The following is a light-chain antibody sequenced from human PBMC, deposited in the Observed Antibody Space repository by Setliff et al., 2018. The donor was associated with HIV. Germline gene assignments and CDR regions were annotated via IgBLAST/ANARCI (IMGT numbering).Light chain of an antibody. CDR3: TSYTRDNTITRV. Sequence: QSVLAQPASVSGSPGQSITISCTGTRSDVGGYNSVSWYQQHPGKAPKVMIYGVNNRPSGVSNRFSGSKSGSTASLTISGLQAEDEADYFCTSYTRDNTITRVFGTGTK. V-gene: IGLV2-14*01. CDR2: GVN. J-gene: IGLJ1*01. CDR1: RSDVGGYNS.